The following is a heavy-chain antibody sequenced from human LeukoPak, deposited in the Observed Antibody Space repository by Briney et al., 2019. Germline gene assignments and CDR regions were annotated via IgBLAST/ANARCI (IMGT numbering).Heavy chain of an antibody. Sequence: GGSLRLSCAASGFTFSSYWMHWVRQAPGKGLEWVSGINWNGGSTGYADSVKGRFTISRDNAKNSLYLQMNSLRAEDTALYYCARFRDYYYDSSGYRGFDYWGQGTLVTVSS. D-gene: IGHD3-22*01. CDR1: GFTFSSYW. J-gene: IGHJ4*02. CDR3: ARFRDYYYDSSGYRGFDY. V-gene: IGHV3-20*04. CDR2: INWNGGST.